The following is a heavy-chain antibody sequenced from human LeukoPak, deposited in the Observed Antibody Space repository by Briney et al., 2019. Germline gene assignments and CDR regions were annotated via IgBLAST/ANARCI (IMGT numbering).Heavy chain of an antibody. Sequence: GGSLRLSCAASGFVFSNYAMSWVRQAPGRGLEWVSAVKTSAGDTYYADSVRGRFTISRDNSKSTVYLQMNSLRAEDTALYYCAKGQMATILGFDSWGQGALVTVSS. V-gene: IGHV3-23*01. J-gene: IGHJ4*02. CDR1: GFVFSNYA. CDR3: AKGQMATILGFDS. CDR2: VKTSAGDT. D-gene: IGHD5-24*01.